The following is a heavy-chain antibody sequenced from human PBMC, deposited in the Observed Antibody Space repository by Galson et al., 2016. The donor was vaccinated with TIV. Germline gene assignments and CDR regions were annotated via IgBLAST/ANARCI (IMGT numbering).Heavy chain of an antibody. Sequence: SLRLSCAASGFKFTDFAMDWVRQPPGKGLEWVSGITGSGGRTDYGVSVKGRFIVSRDNSKKTLYLQLNSLTADDTAVYYSVKEPFSTVLYGFDDWGQGTMVTVSS. J-gene: IGHJ3*01. CDR2: ITGSGGRT. CDR3: VKEPFSTVLYGFDD. CDR1: GFKFTDFA. V-gene: IGHV3-23*01. D-gene: IGHD2/OR15-2a*01.